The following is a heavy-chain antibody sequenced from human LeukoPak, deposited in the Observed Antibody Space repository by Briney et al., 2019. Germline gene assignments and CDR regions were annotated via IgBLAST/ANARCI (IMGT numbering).Heavy chain of an antibody. Sequence: ASVKSSCKASDYTFTSDGISCGRQAPVQELEWMGWISAYNGNTNYAQKLQGRVTMTTDTSTSTAYMELRSLRSDDTAVYYCARESMVRGVLDYWGQGTLVTVSS. CDR1: DYTFTSDG. CDR3: ARESMVRGVLDY. J-gene: IGHJ4*02. V-gene: IGHV1-18*01. D-gene: IGHD3-10*01. CDR2: ISAYNGNT.